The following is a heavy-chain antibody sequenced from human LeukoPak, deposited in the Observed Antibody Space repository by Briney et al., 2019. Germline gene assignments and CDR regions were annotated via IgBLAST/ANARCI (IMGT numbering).Heavy chain of an antibody. D-gene: IGHD3-22*01. V-gene: IGHV1-69*05. Sequence: GASVKVSCKASGGTFSSYAISWVRQAPGQGLEWMGGIIPIFGTANYAQKFQGRVTITTDESTSTAYMELSSLRSEDTAVYYCARASIQGYYDSSGSFDYWGQGTTVTVSS. CDR1: GGTFSSYA. CDR2: IIPIFGTA. J-gene: IGHJ4*03. CDR3: ARASIQGYYDSSGSFDY.